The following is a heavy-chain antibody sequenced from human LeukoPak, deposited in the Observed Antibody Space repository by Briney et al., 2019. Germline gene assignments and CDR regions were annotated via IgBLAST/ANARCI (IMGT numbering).Heavy chain of an antibody. CDR2: ISGSGGDT. CDR3: AAWYSGTYRVDY. J-gene: IGHJ4*02. D-gene: IGHD1-26*01. V-gene: IGHV3-23*01. CDR1: GFVFSSYG. Sequence: PGRSLRLSCAGSGFVFSSYGMHWVRQAPGKGPEWVSAISGSGGDTYYADSVKGRFTISRDNSKNTLYAQMNSLRAEDTAVYYCAAWYSGTYRVDYWGQGTLVTVSS.